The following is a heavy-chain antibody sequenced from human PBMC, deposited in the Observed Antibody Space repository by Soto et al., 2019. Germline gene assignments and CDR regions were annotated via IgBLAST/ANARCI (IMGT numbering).Heavy chain of an antibody. D-gene: IGHD3-22*01. CDR1: GFTFSSYG. CDR2: ISYDGSNK. CDR3: ARESGYLNWFDP. Sequence: GGSLRLSCAASGFTFSSYGMHWVRQAPGKGLEWVAVISYDGSNKYYADSVKGRFTISRDNSKNTLYLQMNSLRDEDTAVYYCARESGYLNWFDPWGQGTLVTVSS. J-gene: IGHJ5*02. V-gene: IGHV3-30*03.